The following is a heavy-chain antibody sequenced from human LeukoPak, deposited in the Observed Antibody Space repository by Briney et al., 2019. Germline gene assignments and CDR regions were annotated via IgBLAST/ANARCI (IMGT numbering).Heavy chain of an antibody. J-gene: IGHJ5*02. D-gene: IGHD1-26*01. Sequence: ASVKVSCKASGYTFTSYDINWVRQATGQGLEWMGWMNPNSGNTGYAQKFQGRVTMTTDTSTSTASMELRSLRSDDTAVYYCARVIPQRWELPGKWFDPWGQGTLVTVSS. CDR3: ARVIPQRWELPGKWFDP. CDR2: MNPNSGNT. V-gene: IGHV1-8*02. CDR1: GYTFTSYD.